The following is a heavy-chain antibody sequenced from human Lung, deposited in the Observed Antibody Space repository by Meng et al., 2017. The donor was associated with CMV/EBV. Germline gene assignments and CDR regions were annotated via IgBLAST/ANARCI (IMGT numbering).Heavy chain of an antibody. D-gene: IGHD2-8*01. J-gene: IGHJ3*02. V-gene: IGHV1-69*05. CDR1: GGTFSSYA. Sequence: SVKVSCKASGGTFSSYAISWVRQAPGQGLEWMGGIIPIFGTANYAQKFQGRVTITTDESTSTAYMELSSLRSEDTAVYYCASRVEVNGAFDIWGPGKMVHVSS. CDR2: IIPIFGTA. CDR3: ASRVEVNGAFDI.